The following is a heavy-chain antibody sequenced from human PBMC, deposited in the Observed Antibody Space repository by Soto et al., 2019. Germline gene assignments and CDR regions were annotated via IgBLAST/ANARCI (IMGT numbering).Heavy chain of an antibody. CDR1: GDSISSGHW. Sequence: QVQLQESGPGLLEPSGTLSLTCAVSGDSISSGHWWSWVRQPPGKGLEWIGEISDSGNTNYSPSLKGRITVSLDKYQNQFSLTLTSVTAADTAFYYRAGRRISGSTIYWGQGTLVTVST. D-gene: IGHD2-21*01. V-gene: IGHV4-4*02. CDR2: ISDSGNT. J-gene: IGHJ4*02. CDR3: AGRRISGSTIY.